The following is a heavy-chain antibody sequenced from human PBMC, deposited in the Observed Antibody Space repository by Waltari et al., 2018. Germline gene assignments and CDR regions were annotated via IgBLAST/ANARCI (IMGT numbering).Heavy chain of an antibody. CDR2: IKTSGST. J-gene: IGHJ6*02. Sequence: QVQLQESGPGLVKPSETLSLTCTVSGGSISSYYWSWIRQPAGKGLEWIGRIKTSGSTNDNPSVKGRGTISGEKSKNQFSRKLSSVTAADTAVYYCARGGRSSIAAREDYYYYGMDVWGQGTTVTVSS. V-gene: IGHV4-4*07. D-gene: IGHD6-6*01. CDR3: ARGGRSSIAAREDYYYYGMDV. CDR1: GGSISSYY.